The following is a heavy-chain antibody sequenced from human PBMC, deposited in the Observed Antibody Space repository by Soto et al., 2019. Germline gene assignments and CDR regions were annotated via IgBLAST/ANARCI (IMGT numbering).Heavy chain of an antibody. Sequence: QVQLVQSGAEVKKPGSLVKVSCKASGGTFSSYAISWVRQAPGQGLEWMGGIIPIFGTANYAQKFQGRVTITADESTRTAYMELGSLRSEDTAVYYCARETLSGRRVAATSGYFDLWGRGTLVTVSS. CDR2: IIPIFGTA. CDR3: ARETLSGRRVAATSGYFDL. V-gene: IGHV1-69*01. J-gene: IGHJ2*01. D-gene: IGHD2-15*01. CDR1: GGTFSSYA.